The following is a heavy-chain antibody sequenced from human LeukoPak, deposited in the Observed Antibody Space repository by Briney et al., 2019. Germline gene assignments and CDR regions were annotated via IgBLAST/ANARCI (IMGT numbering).Heavy chain of an antibody. CDR1: GFTFSSYA. J-gene: IGHJ6*03. V-gene: IGHV3-30-3*01. D-gene: IGHD1-1*01. Sequence: PGRSLRLPCAASGFTFSSYAMHWVRQAPGKGLEWVAVISYDGSNKYYADSVKGRFTISRDNSKNTLYMQMNSLRAEDTAVYYCARTPGWNLPWDYYMDVWGKGTTVTVSS. CDR2: ISYDGSNK. CDR3: ARTPGWNLPWDYYMDV.